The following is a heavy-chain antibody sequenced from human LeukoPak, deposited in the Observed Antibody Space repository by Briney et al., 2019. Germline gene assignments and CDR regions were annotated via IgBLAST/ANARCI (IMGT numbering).Heavy chain of an antibody. J-gene: IGHJ4*02. D-gene: IGHD3-9*01. V-gene: IGHV1-18*01. Sequence: AASVKVSCKASGYTFTSYDINWVRQATGQGLEWMGWISAYNGNTNHAQKLQGRVTMTTDTSTSTAYMELRSLRSDDTAVYYCAGGGGRYFDLVGDYWGQGTLVTVSS. CDR3: AGGGGRYFDLVGDY. CDR2: ISAYNGNT. CDR1: GYTFTSYD.